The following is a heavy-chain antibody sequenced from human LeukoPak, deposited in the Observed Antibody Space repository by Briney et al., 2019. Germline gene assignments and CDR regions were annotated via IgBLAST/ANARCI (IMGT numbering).Heavy chain of an antibody. CDR1: GGSISSYY. J-gene: IGHJ5*02. V-gene: IGHV4-59*01. D-gene: IGHD4-17*01. CDR2: IYYSGST. Sequence: SETLSLTRTVSGGSISSYYWSWIRQPPGKGLEWIGYIYYSGSTNYNPSLKSRVTISVDTSKNQFSLKLSSVTAADTAVYYCARDHYGDYVWFDPWGQGTLVTVSS. CDR3: ARDHYGDYVWFDP.